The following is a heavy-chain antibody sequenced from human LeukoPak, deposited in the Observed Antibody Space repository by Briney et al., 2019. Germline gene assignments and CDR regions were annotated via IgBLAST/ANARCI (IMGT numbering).Heavy chain of an antibody. CDR1: GFTFSRYW. V-gene: IGHV3-7*03. D-gene: IGHD3-22*01. CDR2: IKQDGREK. CDR3: ARDKGQGYEISGSYWGLDFDI. J-gene: IGHJ3*02. Sequence: GGSLRLSCAASGFTFSRYWMNWVRQAPGKGLEWVANIKQDGREKYYVDSVRGRFTVSRDNSKNSMDLQMNSLRAEDTAVYYCARDKGQGYEISGSYWGLDFDIWGQGTMVTVSS.